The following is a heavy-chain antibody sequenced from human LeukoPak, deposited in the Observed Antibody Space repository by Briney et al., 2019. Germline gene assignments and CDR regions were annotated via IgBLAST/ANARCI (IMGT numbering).Heavy chain of an antibody. CDR2: IYYTGST. CDR1: DGSISTHY. D-gene: IGHD3-22*01. J-gene: IGHJ4*02. Sequence: SETLSLTCSVSDGSISTHYWNWIRQPPGKGLEWIGYIYYTGSTNYNPSLKSRVTISVDTSKNQFSLRLSSVTAADTAVYYCARGSDSSGNYDYWGQGTLVTVSS. CDR3: ARGSDSSGNYDY. V-gene: IGHV4-59*08.